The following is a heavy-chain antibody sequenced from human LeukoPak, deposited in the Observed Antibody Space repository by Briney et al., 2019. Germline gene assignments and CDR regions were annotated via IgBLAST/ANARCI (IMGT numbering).Heavy chain of an antibody. Sequence: ASVMVSCRASGYTFVGHGVNWVRQAPGQGLEWMGWISAYDAKTHYAERLQGRVTMTRDISASTVYMELRSLTSDDTAVYYCAIAPYCSSTSCPNWFDPWGQGTLVTVSS. CDR2: ISAYDAKT. CDR3: AIAPYCSSTSCPNWFDP. CDR1: GYTFVGHG. D-gene: IGHD2-2*01. J-gene: IGHJ5*02. V-gene: IGHV1-18*01.